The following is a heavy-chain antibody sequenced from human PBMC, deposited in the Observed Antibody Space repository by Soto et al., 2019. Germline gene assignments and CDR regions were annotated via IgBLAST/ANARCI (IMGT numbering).Heavy chain of an antibody. CDR3: AKDPEAGTYPGY. Sequence: GGSLRLSCAASGFTVSSYAMSGVRQAPGKGLEWVSAISGSGGSTYYADSVKGRFTISRDNSKNTLYLQMNSLRAEDTAVYYCAKDPEAGTYPGYWGQGTLVTLSS. V-gene: IGHV3-23*01. J-gene: IGHJ4*02. D-gene: IGHD1-1*01. CDR1: GFTVSSYA. CDR2: ISGSGGST.